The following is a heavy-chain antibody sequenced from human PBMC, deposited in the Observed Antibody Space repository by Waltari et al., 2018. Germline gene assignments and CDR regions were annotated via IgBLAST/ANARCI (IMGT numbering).Heavy chain of an antibody. CDR3: ARVPYGSGIYDAFDI. CDR2: INPNSGGT. Sequence: QVQLVQSGAEVKKPGASVKVSCKASGYTFTGYYMHWVRQAPGQGLEWMGRINPNSGGTNYAQKFQGRVTMTRDTSISTAYMELSRLRSDDTAVYYCARVPYGSGIYDAFDIWGQGTMVTVSS. V-gene: IGHV1-2*06. J-gene: IGHJ3*02. D-gene: IGHD3-10*01. CDR1: GYTFTGYY.